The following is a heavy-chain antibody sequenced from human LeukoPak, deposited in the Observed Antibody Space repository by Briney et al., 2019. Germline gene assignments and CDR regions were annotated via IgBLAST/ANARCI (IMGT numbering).Heavy chain of an antibody. D-gene: IGHD6-6*01. V-gene: IGHV3-21*01. CDR1: GFTFDDYG. CDR3: ARGGGSSSLGYYYYMDV. CDR2: ISSSSSYI. Sequence: GGSLRLSCAASGFTFDDYGMSWVRQAPGKGLEWVSSISSSSSYIYYADSVKGRFTISRDNAKNSLYLQMNSLRAEDTAVYYCARGGGSSSLGYYYYMDVWGKGTTVTVSS. J-gene: IGHJ6*03.